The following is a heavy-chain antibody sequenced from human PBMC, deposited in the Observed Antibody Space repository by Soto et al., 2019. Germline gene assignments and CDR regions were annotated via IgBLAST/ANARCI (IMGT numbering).Heavy chain of an antibody. CDR1: GGTFSSYA. J-gene: IGHJ4*02. V-gene: IGHV1-69*06. CDR2: IIPIFGTA. D-gene: IGHD3-22*01. Sequence: QVQLVQSGAEVKKPGSSVKVSCKASGGTFSSYAISWVRQAPGQGLEWMGGIIPIFGTANYAQKFQGRVTITADKSTITAYMELSSLRSEDTAVYYCASPTSSSSGYYYYFDYWGQGTLVTVSS. CDR3: ASPTSSSSGYYYYFDY.